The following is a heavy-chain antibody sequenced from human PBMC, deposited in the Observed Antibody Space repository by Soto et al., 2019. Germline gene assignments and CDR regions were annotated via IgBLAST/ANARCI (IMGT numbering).Heavy chain of an antibody. Sequence: PSETLSLTCAVYGGSFSGYYWSWIRQPPGKGLEWIGEINHSGSTNYNPSLKSRVTISVDTSKNQFSLKLSSVTAADTAVYYCARDPVYCSSTNCYPFDYWGQGTLVTVS. CDR3: ARDPVYCSSTNCYPFDY. J-gene: IGHJ4*02. D-gene: IGHD2-2*01. CDR1: GGSFSGYY. V-gene: IGHV4-34*01. CDR2: INHSGST.